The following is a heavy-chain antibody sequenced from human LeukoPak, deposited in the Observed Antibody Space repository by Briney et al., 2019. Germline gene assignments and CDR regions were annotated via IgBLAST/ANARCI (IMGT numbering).Heavy chain of an antibody. V-gene: IGHV6-1*01. CDR2: TYYRSKWYN. CDR3: ARGGYGMTVAQFDY. J-gene: IGHJ4*02. Sequence: SQTLSFTCGISGDSVSNNRATWNWIRQSPSRGLEWLGRTYYRSKWYNDYAVSVKSRLTINPDTSKNQFSLQLDSVTPEDTAVYYCARGGYGMTVAQFDYWGQGTLVTVSS. CDR1: GDSVSNNRAT. D-gene: IGHD6-19*01.